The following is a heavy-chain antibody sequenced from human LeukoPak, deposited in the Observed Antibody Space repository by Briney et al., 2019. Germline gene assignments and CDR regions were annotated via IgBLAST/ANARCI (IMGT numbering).Heavy chain of an antibody. Sequence: ASVKVSCKASGYAFTSYGISWVRQAPGQGLEWMGWISAYNGNTNYAQKLQGRVTMTTDTSTSTAYMELRSLRSDDTAVYYCARHRGYYDSSGYLDYWGQGTLVTVSS. CDR1: GYAFTSYG. CDR3: ARHRGYYDSSGYLDY. J-gene: IGHJ4*02. CDR2: ISAYNGNT. V-gene: IGHV1-18*01. D-gene: IGHD3-22*01.